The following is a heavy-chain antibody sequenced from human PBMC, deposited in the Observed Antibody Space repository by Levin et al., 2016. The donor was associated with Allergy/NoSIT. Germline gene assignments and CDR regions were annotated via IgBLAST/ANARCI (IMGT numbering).Heavy chain of an antibody. V-gene: IGHV3-30*18. CDR3: AKDQSKYCGGDCYPIDY. J-gene: IGHJ4*02. CDR2: YHMIGSNK. Sequence: WIRQPPGRGWSGWQLYHMIGSNKYYADSVKGRFTISRDNSKNTLYLQMNSLRAEDTAVYYCAKDQSKYCGGDCYPIDYWGQGTLVTVSS. D-gene: IGHD2-21*02.